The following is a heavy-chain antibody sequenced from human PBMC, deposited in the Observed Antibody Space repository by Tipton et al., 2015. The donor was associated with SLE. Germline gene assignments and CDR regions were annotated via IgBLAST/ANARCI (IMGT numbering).Heavy chain of an antibody. Sequence: VQLVQSGAEVKKPGESLKISCKGSGYSFTTYWIGRVRQVPGKGLEWMGIIYPGDSETTYSPSFEGQVTISVDKSISTAYLQWSSLKASDSAMYYCARHGVSVTDDAFDIWGQGTMVTVSS. CDR2: IYPGDSET. CDR1: GYSFTTYW. D-gene: IGHD4-17*01. J-gene: IGHJ3*02. CDR3: ARHGVSVTDDAFDI. V-gene: IGHV5-51*01.